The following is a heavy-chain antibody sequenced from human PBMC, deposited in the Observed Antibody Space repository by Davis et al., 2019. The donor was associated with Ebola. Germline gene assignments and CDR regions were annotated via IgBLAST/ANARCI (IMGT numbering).Heavy chain of an antibody. J-gene: IGHJ2*01. CDR1: GGSISSSSYY. CDR3: ARLLFDDYGDNHWYFDL. V-gene: IGHV4-39*01. D-gene: IGHD4-17*01. CDR2: IYYSGST. Sequence: PSETLSLTCTVSGGSISSSSYYWGWIRQPPGKGLEWIGSIYYSGSTYYNPSLKSRVTISVDTSKNQFSLKLSSVTAADTAVYYCARLLFDDYGDNHWYFDLWGRGTLVTVSS.